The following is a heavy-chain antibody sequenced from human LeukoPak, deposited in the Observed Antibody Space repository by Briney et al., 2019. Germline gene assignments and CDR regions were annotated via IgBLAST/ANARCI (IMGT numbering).Heavy chain of an antibody. J-gene: IGHJ4*02. D-gene: IGHD3-9*01. CDR3: ASPTIRRRGSFDY. V-gene: IGHV4-34*01. Sequence: SETLSLTCAVYGESFSRYYWSWIRQPPGEGLEWIGEINHLGVTNYDPSLKGRVTISVDMSKNQFTLQLTSVSAADTAIYYCASPTIRRRGSFDYWGQGSLVIVSS. CDR1: GESFSRYY. CDR2: INHLGVT.